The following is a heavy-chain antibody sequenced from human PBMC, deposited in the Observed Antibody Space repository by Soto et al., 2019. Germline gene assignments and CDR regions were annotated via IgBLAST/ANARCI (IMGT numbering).Heavy chain of an antibody. D-gene: IGHD6-13*01. CDR1: GGSISSGDDF. V-gene: IGHV4-39*01. CDR2: IYYRGIT. Sequence: PSETLSLTCTVSGGSISSGDDFWTWIRQPPGKGLERIGYIYYRGITYYNTSLKSRVTISVDTSKNQFSLKLSSVTAADTAVYYCARHYSPYSSSWVYYYYGMDVWGQGTTVTVSS. CDR3: ARHYSPYSSSWVYYYYGMDV. J-gene: IGHJ6*02.